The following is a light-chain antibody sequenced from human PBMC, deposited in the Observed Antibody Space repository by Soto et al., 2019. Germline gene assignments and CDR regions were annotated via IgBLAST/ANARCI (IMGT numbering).Light chain of an antibody. CDR2: DVS. CDR1: SSDVGGHNY. CDR3: CSYAGSYTRV. V-gene: IGLV2-11*01. Sequence: QSALTQPRSVSGSPGQSVTISCTGTSSDVGGHNYVSWYQQDPGKAPKLMIYDVSERPSGVPDRFSASKSGNTASLSISGLQAEDEADYFCCSYAGSYTRVFGGGTKLTVL. J-gene: IGLJ3*02.